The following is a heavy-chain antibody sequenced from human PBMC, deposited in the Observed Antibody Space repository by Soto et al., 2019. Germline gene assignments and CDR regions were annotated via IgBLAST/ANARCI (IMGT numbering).Heavy chain of an antibody. CDR1: NGSFSGYY. CDR3: ARGLEYFQH. V-gene: IGHV4-34*01. CDR2: ITNSGYT. Sequence: PETLSLTCDVFNGSFSGYYWSWIRQPPGKGLEWIGEITNSGYTNYNPSLKNRVTILIDRSKNHFSLKVTSVTAADTAVYYCARGLEYFQHWGQGTLVTVSS. J-gene: IGHJ1*01.